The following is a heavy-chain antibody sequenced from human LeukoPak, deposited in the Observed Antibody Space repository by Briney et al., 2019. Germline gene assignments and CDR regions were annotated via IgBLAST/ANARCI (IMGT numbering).Heavy chain of an antibody. CDR3: AKDFGSGWYRGWFDP. J-gene: IGHJ5*02. D-gene: IGHD6-19*01. Sequence: GGSLRLSCAASGFTFSSYAMSWVRQAPGKGLEWVSAISGSGGSTYYADSVKGRFTISRDNSKNTLYLQMNSLRAEDTAVYYCAKDFGSGWYRGWFDPWGQGTLVTVSS. V-gene: IGHV3-23*01. CDR1: GFTFSSYA. CDR2: ISGSGGST.